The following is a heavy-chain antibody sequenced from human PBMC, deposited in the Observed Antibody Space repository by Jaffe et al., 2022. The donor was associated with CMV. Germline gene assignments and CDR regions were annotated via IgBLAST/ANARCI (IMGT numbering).Heavy chain of an antibody. V-gene: IGHV5-51*01. Sequence: EVQLVQSGAEVKKPGESLKISCKGSGYSFTSYWIGWVRQMPGKGLEWMGIIYPGDSDTRYSPSFQGQVTISADKSISTAYLQWSSLKASDTAMYYCARGGDHCSGGSCYSDFDYWGQGTLVTVSS. CDR2: IYPGDSDT. D-gene: IGHD2-15*01. J-gene: IGHJ4*02. CDR3: ARGGDHCSGGSCYSDFDY. CDR1: GYSFTSYW.